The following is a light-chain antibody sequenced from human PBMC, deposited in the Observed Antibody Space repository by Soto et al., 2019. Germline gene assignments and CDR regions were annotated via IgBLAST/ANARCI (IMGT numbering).Light chain of an antibody. J-gene: IGLJ3*02. Sequence: QSVLTQPPSASGTPGQRVTISCSGSSSNIGSNTVNWYQQLPGTAPKLLIYNNNQRPSGVPDRFSGSKSGTSASLAISGLQSEDEADYYCEAWDDSLNGQGVFGGGTKLTVL. CDR2: NNN. CDR1: SSNIGSNT. CDR3: EAWDDSLNGQGV. V-gene: IGLV1-44*01.